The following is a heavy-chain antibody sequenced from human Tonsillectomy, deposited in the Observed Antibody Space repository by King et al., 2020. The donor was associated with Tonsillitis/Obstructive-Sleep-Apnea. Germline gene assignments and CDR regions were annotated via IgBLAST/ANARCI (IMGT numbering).Heavy chain of an antibody. CDR2: IYPGDSDT. Sequence: VQLVESGAEVKKPGESLKISCKGSGYSFTSYWIGWVRQMPGKGLEWMGIIYPGDSDTRYSPSFQGQVTISADKSISTAYLQWSSLKASDTAMYYCAPVYGARDYYYGMDVWGQGTTVTVSS. CDR3: APVYGARDYYYGMDV. CDR1: GYSFTSYW. D-gene: IGHD5/OR15-5a*01. J-gene: IGHJ6*02. V-gene: IGHV5-51*03.